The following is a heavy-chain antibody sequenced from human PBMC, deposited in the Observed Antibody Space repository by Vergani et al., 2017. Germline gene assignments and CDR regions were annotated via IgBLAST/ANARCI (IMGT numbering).Heavy chain of an antibody. V-gene: IGHV4-59*08. D-gene: IGHD5-18*01. Sequence: QVQLQESGPGLVKPSETLSLTCTVSGGSISSYYWSWIRQPPGKGLEWIGEINHSGSTNYNPSLKSRVTISVDTSKNQFSLKLSSVTAADTAVYYCARPIRGYSYGPFDYWGQGTLVTVSS. CDR2: INHSGST. CDR1: GGSISSYY. J-gene: IGHJ4*02. CDR3: ARPIRGYSYGPFDY.